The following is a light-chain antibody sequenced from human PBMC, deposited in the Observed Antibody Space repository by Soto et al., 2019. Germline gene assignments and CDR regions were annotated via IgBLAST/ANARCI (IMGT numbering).Light chain of an antibody. V-gene: IGKV3-20*01. CDR2: TAS. J-gene: IGKJ5*01. CDR1: QSVSIS. CDR3: QQYGTSPFT. Sequence: EVVLTQSPGTLSLSPGERATLSCRASQSVSISVGWYQQKPGQAPRLLIHTASSRATGIPDRFSGSGYGTDFTLTISGLEPEDFAVYHCQQYGTSPFTFGQGTRLEIK.